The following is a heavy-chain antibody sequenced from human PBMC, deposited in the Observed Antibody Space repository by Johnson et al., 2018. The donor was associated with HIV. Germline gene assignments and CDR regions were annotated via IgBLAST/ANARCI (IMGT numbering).Heavy chain of an antibody. CDR1: GFTFDDFG. J-gene: IGHJ3*02. CDR3: ARIVGLAVAGTAFDI. CDR2: INWNGGST. V-gene: IGHV3-20*04. D-gene: IGHD6-19*01. Sequence: VLLVESGGGLVQPGGSLRLSCAASGFTFDDFGMGWVRQAPGKGLEWVSGINWNGGSTGYADSVKGRFTISRDNAKNSLYLQMNSLRAEDTALYYCARIVGLAVAGTAFDIWGQGTMVTVSS.